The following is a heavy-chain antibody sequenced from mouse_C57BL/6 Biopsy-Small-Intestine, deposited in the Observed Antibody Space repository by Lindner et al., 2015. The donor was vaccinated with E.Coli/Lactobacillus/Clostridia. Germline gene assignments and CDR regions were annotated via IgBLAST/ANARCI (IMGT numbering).Heavy chain of an antibody. V-gene: IGHV1-20*01. CDR3: ARGEVFAY. CDR1: GYSFTDYF. J-gene: IGHJ3*01. Sequence: VQLQESGPELVKPGTSVKMSCRASGYSFTDYFMNWVKQSHGKSLEWIGRINPYNGDTLFNQTFKGKATLTVDKSSNTAHMELRSLTSEDSALYYCARGEVFAYWGQGTLVTVSA. CDR2: INPYNGDT.